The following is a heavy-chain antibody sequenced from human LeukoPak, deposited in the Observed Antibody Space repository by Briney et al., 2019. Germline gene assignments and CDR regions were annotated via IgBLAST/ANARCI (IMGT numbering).Heavy chain of an antibody. CDR1: GFTFSSYW. V-gene: IGHV3-74*01. CDR2: INSDGSGT. J-gene: IGHJ4*02. Sequence: SGGSLRLSCAASGFTFSSYWMHWVRQAPGKGLVWVSRINSDGSGTTYADSVKGRFTISRDNAKNTLYLQMNSLRAEDTAVYYCARTAYDSSAYYDDWGQGILVTV. CDR3: ARTAYDSSAYYDD. D-gene: IGHD3-22*01.